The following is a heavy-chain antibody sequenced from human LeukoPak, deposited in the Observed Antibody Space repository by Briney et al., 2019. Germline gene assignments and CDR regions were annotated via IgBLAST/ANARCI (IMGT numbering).Heavy chain of an antibody. CDR1: GFTFSSYA. Sequence: GGSLRLSCAASGFTFSSYAMSWVRQAPGKGLEWVSGISSSGGSTYYGDSVKGRFTISRDNSKNTVYLQMNSLRAEDTAVYYCAKGVSTRPLYYFDNWGQGTLVTVSS. V-gene: IGHV3-23*01. CDR2: ISSSGGST. D-gene: IGHD6-6*01. J-gene: IGHJ4*02. CDR3: AKGVSTRPLYYFDN.